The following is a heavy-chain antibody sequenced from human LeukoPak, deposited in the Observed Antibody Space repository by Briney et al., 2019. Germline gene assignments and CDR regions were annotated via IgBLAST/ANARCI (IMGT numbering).Heavy chain of an antibody. CDR3: ARVVKSPGYSSSWYSY. CDR1: GYTFTGYY. J-gene: IGHJ4*02. CDR2: INPNSGGT. Sequence: ASVKVSCKAPGYTFTGYYMHWVRQAPGQGLEWMGWINPNSGGTNYAQKFQGRVTMTRDTSISTAYMELSRLRSDDTAVYYCARVVKSPGYSSSWYSYWGQGTLVTVSS. D-gene: IGHD6-13*01. V-gene: IGHV1-2*02.